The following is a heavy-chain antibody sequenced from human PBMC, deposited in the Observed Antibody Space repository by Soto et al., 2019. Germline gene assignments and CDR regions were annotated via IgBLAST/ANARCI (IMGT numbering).Heavy chain of an antibody. V-gene: IGHV1-69*08. CDR3: ARGLGGRMDD. D-gene: IGHD3-16*01. CDR1: GTIFSSYT. CDR2: IIPILGET. J-gene: IGHJ6*02. Sequence: QVQLVQSGAEVKKPGSSVRVSCKASGTIFSSYTISWVRQAPGQGLEWMGRIIPILGETNSAQKFQGRVTLTAHKSTNTAYMELNSLRLEDTAPYYCARGLGGRMDDWGQGTTVTVSS.